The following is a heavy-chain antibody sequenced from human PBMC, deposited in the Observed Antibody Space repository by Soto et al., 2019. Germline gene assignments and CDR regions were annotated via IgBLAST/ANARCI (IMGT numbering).Heavy chain of an antibody. V-gene: IGHV3-30-3*01. CDR3: ARDRGSSSSSNFDY. CDR2: ISYDGSNK. D-gene: IGHD6-6*01. Sequence: GGSLRLSCAASGFTFSSYAMSWVRQAPGKGLEWVAVISYDGSNKYYADSVKGRFTTSRDNSKNTLYLQMNSLRAEDTAVYYCARDRGSSSSSNFDYWGQGTLVTVSS. J-gene: IGHJ4*02. CDR1: GFTFSSYA.